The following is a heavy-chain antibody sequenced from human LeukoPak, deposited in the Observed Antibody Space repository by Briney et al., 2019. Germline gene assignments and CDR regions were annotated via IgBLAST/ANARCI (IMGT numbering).Heavy chain of an antibody. Sequence: PGGSLRLSCAASGFTFSIYWMNWVRQAPGKGLEWVANINQDGSEKFYVDSMKGRLAISRDNAKNSLSLQLNSLRAEDTAVYYCVRVMNYYDSSGYGNYFDYWGQGTLVTISS. CDR3: VRVMNYYDSSGYGNYFDY. CDR2: INQDGSEK. CDR1: GFTFSIYW. J-gene: IGHJ4*02. V-gene: IGHV3-7*01. D-gene: IGHD3-22*01.